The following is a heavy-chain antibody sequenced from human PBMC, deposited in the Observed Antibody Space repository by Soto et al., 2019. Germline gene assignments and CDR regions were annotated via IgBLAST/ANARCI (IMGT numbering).Heavy chain of an antibody. CDR2: TSGSGGAT. CDR1: GFTFSSYA. CDR3: AKEPHYDFWSGYRFYYMDV. Sequence: EVQLLESGGDLVQPGGSLRLSCAASGFTFSSYAMSWVRQAPGKGLEWVSGTSGSGGATYYADAVRGRFTISRDNFKNTLYLQMNSLRAGDTAVYYCAKEPHYDFWSGYRFYYMDVWGKGTTVTVSS. D-gene: IGHD3-3*01. V-gene: IGHV3-23*01. J-gene: IGHJ6*03.